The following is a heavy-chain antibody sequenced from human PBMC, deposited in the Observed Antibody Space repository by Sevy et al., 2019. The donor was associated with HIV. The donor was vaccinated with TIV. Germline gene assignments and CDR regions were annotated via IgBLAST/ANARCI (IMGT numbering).Heavy chain of an antibody. J-gene: IGHJ1*01. CDR2: ISWNSAFI. D-gene: IGHD6-19*01. V-gene: IGHV3-9*01. CDR3: VKDGGSGSGPSAEYFHH. CDR1: GFSFDDYA. Sequence: GGSLRLSCAVYGFSFDDYAMHWIRQVPGKGLEWVASISWNSAFIGYADSVKGRYTISRDNAKNSLYLQINRLIPEDTALDYCVKDGGSGSGPSAEYFHHWGQRTLVTVSS.